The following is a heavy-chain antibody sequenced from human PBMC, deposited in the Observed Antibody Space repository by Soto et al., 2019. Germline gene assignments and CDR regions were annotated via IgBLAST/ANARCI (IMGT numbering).Heavy chain of an antibody. D-gene: IGHD3-22*01. V-gene: IGHV3-30*18. CDR3: AKDRRTYYYDSSGYPPDY. Sequence: QVQLVESGGGVVQPGRSLRLSCAASGFTFSSYGMHWVRQAPGKGLEWVAVISYDGSNKYYADSVKGRFTISRDNSKNTLYLQMNRLRAEDTAVYYCAKDRRTYYYDSSGYPPDYWGQGTLVTVSS. J-gene: IGHJ4*02. CDR1: GFTFSSYG. CDR2: ISYDGSNK.